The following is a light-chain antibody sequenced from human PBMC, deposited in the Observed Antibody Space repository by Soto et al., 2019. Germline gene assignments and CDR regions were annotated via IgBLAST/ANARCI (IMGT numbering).Light chain of an antibody. CDR1: KSVSRN. V-gene: IGKV3-15*01. CDR2: GAS. Sequence: EIVMTQSPATLSVSPGERATLSCRASKSVSRNLAWYQQKPGQAPRLLIHGASTRATGIPARFSGSGSGTEFTLTISSLQSEDFAVYFCQQYNDLPQTFGQGTRVEIK. J-gene: IGKJ1*01. CDR3: QQYNDLPQT.